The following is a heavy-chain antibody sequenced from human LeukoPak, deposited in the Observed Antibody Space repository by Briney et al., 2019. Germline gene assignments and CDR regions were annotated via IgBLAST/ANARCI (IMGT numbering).Heavy chain of an antibody. J-gene: IGHJ4*02. CDR1: GYTFTGYF. CDR3: ARERSGSYFPGDY. V-gene: IGHV1-2*02. Sequence: ASVKVSCKASGYTFTGYFIHWVRQAPGQGLEWMGCINPHSGFTRYAQMYQGRVTMTWDTSITTAYMELSRLTSDDTAIYYCARERSGSYFPGDYWGQGTLVTFSS. D-gene: IGHD1-26*01. CDR2: INPHSGFT.